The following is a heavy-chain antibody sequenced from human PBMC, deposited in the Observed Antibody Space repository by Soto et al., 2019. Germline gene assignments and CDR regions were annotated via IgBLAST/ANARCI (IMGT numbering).Heavy chain of an antibody. CDR1: GYTFTSYD. V-gene: IGHV1-8*01. CDR3: ARGRGYSYGYYYYGMDV. Sequence: ASVKVSCKASGYTFTSYDINWVRQATGQGLEWMGWMNPNSGNTGYAQKFQGRVTMTRNTSISTAYMELSSMRSEDTAVYYCARGRGYSYGYYYYGMDVWGQGTTVTVLL. CDR2: MNPNSGNT. J-gene: IGHJ6*02. D-gene: IGHD5-18*01.